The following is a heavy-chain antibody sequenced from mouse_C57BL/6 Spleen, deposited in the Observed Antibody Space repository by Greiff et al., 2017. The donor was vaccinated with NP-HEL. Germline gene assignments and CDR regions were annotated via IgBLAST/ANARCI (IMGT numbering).Heavy chain of an antibody. J-gene: IGHJ4*01. CDR1: GYSITSGYY. V-gene: IGHV3-6*01. CDR2: ISYDGSN. CDR3: AGSNYDAMDY. Sequence: EVQLQESGPGLVKPSQSLSLTCSVTGYSITSGYYWNWIRQFPGNKLEWMGYISYDGSNNYNPSLKNRISITRDTSKNQFFLKLNSVTTEDTATYYCAGSNYDAMDYWGQGTSVTVSS. D-gene: IGHD2-5*01.